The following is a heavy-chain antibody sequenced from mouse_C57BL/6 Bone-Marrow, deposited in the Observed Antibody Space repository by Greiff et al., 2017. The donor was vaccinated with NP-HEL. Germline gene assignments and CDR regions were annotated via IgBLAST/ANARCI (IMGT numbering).Heavy chain of an antibody. V-gene: IGHV2-5*01. D-gene: IGHD4-1*01. J-gene: IGHJ1*03. CDR2: IWRGGST. Sequence: VQGVESGPGLVQPSQSLSITCTVSGFSLTSYGVHWVRQSPGKGLEWLGVIWRGGSTDYNAAFMSRLSITKDNSKSQVFFKMNSLQADDTAIYYCAKNALGRDWYFDVWGTGTTVTVSS. CDR1: GFSLTSYG. CDR3: AKNALGRDWYFDV.